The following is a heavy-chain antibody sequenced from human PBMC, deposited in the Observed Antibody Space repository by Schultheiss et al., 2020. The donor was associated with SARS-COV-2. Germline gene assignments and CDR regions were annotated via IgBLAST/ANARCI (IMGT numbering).Heavy chain of an antibody. CDR2: IYHSGST. Sequence: SETLSLTCAVYGGSFSGYYWSWIRQPPGKGLEWIGEIYHSGSTNYNPSLKSRVTMSVDTSKNQFSLKLSSVTAADTAVYYCARVGVVSFWNKAYYYYYMDVWGKGTTVTVSS. J-gene: IGHJ6*03. V-gene: IGHV4-34*01. CDR1: GGSFSGYY. D-gene: IGHD1/OR15-1a*01. CDR3: ARVGVVSFWNKAYYYYYMDV.